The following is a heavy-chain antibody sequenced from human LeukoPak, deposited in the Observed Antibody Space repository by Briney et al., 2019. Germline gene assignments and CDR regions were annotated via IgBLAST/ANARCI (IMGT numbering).Heavy chain of an antibody. CDR3: ARVSQQLTYFDY. CDR2: ISSSGSTI. CDR1: GFTFSSYE. Sequence: GGSLRLPCAASGFTFSSYEMNWVRQAPGKGLEWVSYISSSGSTIYYADSVKGRFTISRDNAKNSLYLQMNSLRAEDTAVYYCARVSQQLTYFDYWGQGTLVTVSS. V-gene: IGHV3-48*03. D-gene: IGHD6-13*01. J-gene: IGHJ4*02.